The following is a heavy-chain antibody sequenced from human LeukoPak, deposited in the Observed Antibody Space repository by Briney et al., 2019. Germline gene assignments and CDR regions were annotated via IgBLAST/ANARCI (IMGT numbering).Heavy chain of an antibody. Sequence: EASVKVSCKASGYTFSSYHMHWVRQAPGQELEWMGIINPSSGSTSYAQKFQGRVTMIRDTSTSTVYMELSSLRSEDTAVYYCARDPCSGGSCYNWFDPWGQGTLVTVSS. CDR1: GYTFSSYH. V-gene: IGHV1-46*01. D-gene: IGHD2-15*01. CDR3: ARDPCSGGSCYNWFDP. CDR2: INPSSGST. J-gene: IGHJ5*02.